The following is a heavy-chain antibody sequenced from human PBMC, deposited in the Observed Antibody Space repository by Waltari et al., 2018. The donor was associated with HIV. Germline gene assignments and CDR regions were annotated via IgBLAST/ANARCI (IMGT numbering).Heavy chain of an antibody. Sequence: QVQLVQSGAEVKKPGASVKVSCKASGYTFTSYAMHWVRQAPGQRLEWMGWINAGNGNTKYSQKFQGRVTITRDTSASTAYMELSSLRSEDTAVYYCALLSGSYNHFDYWGQGTLVTVSS. V-gene: IGHV1-3*01. J-gene: IGHJ4*02. D-gene: IGHD1-26*01. CDR3: ALLSGSYNHFDY. CDR1: GYTFTSYA. CDR2: INAGNGNT.